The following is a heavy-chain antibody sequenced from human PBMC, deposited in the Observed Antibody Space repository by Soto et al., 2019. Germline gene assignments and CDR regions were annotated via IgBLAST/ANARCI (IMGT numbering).Heavy chain of an antibody. J-gene: IGHJ4*02. CDR1: GYGFTTYG. CDR2: ISAHNGNT. Sequence: QVHLVQSGAEVKKPGASVKVSCKGSGYGFTTYGITWVRQAPGQGLEWMAWISAHNGNTNYAQKVQGRVTVTRDTSTSTADMELRSLRYDDTAVYYCARGRYGDYWGQGALVTVSS. V-gene: IGHV1-18*01. D-gene: IGHD1-1*01. CDR3: ARGRYGDY.